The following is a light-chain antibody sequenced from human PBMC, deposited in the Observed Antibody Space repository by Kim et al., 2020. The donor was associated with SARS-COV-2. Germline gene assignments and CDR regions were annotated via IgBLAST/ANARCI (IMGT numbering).Light chain of an antibody. CDR2: YDS. CDR3: QVWDSSSDRPYV. V-gene: IGLV3-21*04. CDR1: NIVSKS. Sequence: PGKTARSTCGGNNIVSKSVDWYQQKPGQAPVLVIYYDSDRPSGIPERFSGSNSGNTATLTISRVEAGDEADYYCQVWDSSSDRPYVFGTGTKVTVL. J-gene: IGLJ1*01.